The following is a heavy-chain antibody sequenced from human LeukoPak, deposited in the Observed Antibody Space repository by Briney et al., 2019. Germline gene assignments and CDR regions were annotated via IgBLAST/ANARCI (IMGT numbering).Heavy chain of an antibody. D-gene: IGHD2/OR15-2a*01. CDR2: ISSSSSYI. V-gene: IGHV3-21*01. CDR1: GFTFSSYS. J-gene: IGHJ4*02. CDR3: ARVEYCGSYVDY. Sequence: GGSLRLSCAASGFTFSSYSMNWVRQAPGKGLAWVSSISSSSSYIYYADSVKDRFTLSRDNAKHSLYLQMNSLTAEDTAVYYCARVEYCGSYVDYWGQGTLVTVSS.